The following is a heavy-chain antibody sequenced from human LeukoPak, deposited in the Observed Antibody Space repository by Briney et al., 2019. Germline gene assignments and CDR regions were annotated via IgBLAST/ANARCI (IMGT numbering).Heavy chain of an antibody. Sequence: SETLSLTCTVSGGSISGYYWSWIRQPAGKGLEWIGQIYISGSTNYSPSLKSRLTMSGDTSKNQFSLKLSSVTAADTAIYYCVRGGSKAAATFDYWGQGIVVTVAS. CDR3: VRGGSKAAATFDY. CDR2: IYISGST. D-gene: IGHD6-25*01. J-gene: IGHJ4*02. CDR1: GGSISGYY. V-gene: IGHV4-4*07.